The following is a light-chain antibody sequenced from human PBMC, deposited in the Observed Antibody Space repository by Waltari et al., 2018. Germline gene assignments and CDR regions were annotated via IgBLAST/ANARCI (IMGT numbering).Light chain of an antibody. CDR1: QSSLTW. CDR3: QQYHDYSA. V-gene: IGKV1-5*03. J-gene: IGKJ2*01. Sequence: DTQMTQSPSTLSASVGDRVTITCRASQSSLTWLAWYQQKPGKAPRLFIYKAFNLENGGPGRFSGSASGTEFNLTISSLQPDDSATYYCQQYHDYSAFGQGTKLEIK. CDR2: KAF.